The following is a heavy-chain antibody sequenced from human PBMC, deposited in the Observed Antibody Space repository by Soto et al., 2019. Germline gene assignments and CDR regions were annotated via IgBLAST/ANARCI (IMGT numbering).Heavy chain of an antibody. CDR2: IYNSGSS. D-gene: IGHD3-10*01. CDR3: ARGTMLRGPGYYYAMDV. J-gene: IGHJ6*02. V-gene: IGHV4-31*03. Sequence: QVQLQESGPGLVKPSQTLSLTSTVSGDSISRNGFFWTWIRQRPGKGLEWIGYIYNSGSSYYNPSLKSRVIISVDTSKNHFSLNLTAVTAADTAVYYCARGTMLRGPGYYYAMDVWGQGTTVTVSS. CDR1: GDSISRNGFF.